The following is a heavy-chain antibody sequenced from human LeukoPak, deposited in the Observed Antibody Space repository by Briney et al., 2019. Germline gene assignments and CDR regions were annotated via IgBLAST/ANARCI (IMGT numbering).Heavy chain of an antibody. Sequence: GASVKVSCKASGGTFGSNDISWVRQAPGQGLEWMGRIVPLFGTRSYAQKFQGRVTITTDESTNTSYMELTSLTSEVTAVYYCARDQGYGAYGLDYWGQGTLVTVSS. CDR1: GGTFGSND. D-gene: IGHD5-12*01. CDR3: ARDQGYGAYGLDY. V-gene: IGHV1-69*05. CDR2: IVPLFGTR. J-gene: IGHJ4*02.